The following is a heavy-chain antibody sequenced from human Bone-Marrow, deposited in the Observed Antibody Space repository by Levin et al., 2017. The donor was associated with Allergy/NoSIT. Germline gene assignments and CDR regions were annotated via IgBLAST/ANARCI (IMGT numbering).Heavy chain of an antibody. J-gene: IGHJ6*02. Sequence: GESLKISCAASGFTVSSNYMSWVRQAPGKGLEWVSVIYSGGSTYYADSVKGRFTISRDNSKNTLYLQMNSLRAEDTAVYYCARDRWLVRLGELSSGYYYGMDVWGQGTTVTVSS. CDR1: GFTVSSNY. D-gene: IGHD3-16*02. CDR3: ARDRWLVRLGELSSGYYYGMDV. V-gene: IGHV3-66*01. CDR2: IYSGGST.